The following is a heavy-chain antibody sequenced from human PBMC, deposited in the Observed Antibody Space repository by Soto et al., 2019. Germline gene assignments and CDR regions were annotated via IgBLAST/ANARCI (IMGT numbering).Heavy chain of an antibody. D-gene: IGHD2-15*01. V-gene: IGHV3-33*01. Sequence: PGGSLRLSCAASGFTFSSYGMHWVRQAPGKGLEWVAVIWYDGSNKYYADSVKGRFTISRDNSKNTLYLQMNSLRAEDTAVYYCARDSVVTSYHYYGMDVWGQGTTVTVSS. CDR1: GFTFSSYG. CDR3: ARDSVVTSYHYYGMDV. J-gene: IGHJ6*02. CDR2: IWYDGSNK.